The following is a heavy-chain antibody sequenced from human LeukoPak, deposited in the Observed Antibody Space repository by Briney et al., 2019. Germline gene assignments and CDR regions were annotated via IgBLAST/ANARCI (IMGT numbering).Heavy chain of an antibody. J-gene: IGHJ4*02. V-gene: IGHV4-39*01. CDR3: ARLGRWELRRLDDY. D-gene: IGHD1-26*01. Sequence: SETLSLTCTVSGGSISSSSYYWGWIRQPPGKGLEWIGSIYYSGSTYYNPSLKSRVTISVDTSKNLFSLKLSSVTAADTAVYYCARLGRWELRRLDDYWGQGTLVTVSS. CDR2: IYYSGST. CDR1: GGSISSSSYY.